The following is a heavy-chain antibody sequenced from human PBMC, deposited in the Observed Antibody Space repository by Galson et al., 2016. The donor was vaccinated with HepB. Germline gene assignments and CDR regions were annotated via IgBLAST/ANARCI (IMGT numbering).Heavy chain of an antibody. Sequence: SLRLSCAGSGFTFSSSYMDWVRQAPGEGLEWVAKIKEDGSDKFYVDSVKGRFTISRDNAKNSLYLQMNSLRAEDTAVYYCARAYSRLGRWRLLYYFDYWGQGTLVTVSS. D-gene: IGHD2/OR15-2a*01. V-gene: IGHV3-7*02. CDR2: IKEDGSDK. CDR3: ARAYSRLGRWRLLYYFDY. J-gene: IGHJ4*02. CDR1: GFTFSSSY.